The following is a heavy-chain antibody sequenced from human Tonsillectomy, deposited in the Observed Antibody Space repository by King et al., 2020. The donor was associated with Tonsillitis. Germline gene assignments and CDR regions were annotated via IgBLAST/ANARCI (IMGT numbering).Heavy chain of an antibody. Sequence: VQLVESGGGVVQPGRSLRLSCAASGFSLSSWGMHWVRQAPGKGLEWVAVMWFDGSKIYYADSVKGRFTISRDISKSTLYLQMNSLRAEDTAVYYCARDGGIGLDYWGQGTLVTVSS. CDR2: MWFDGSKI. V-gene: IGHV3-33*08. D-gene: IGHD3-16*01. J-gene: IGHJ4*02. CDR3: ARDGGIGLDY. CDR1: GFSLSSWG.